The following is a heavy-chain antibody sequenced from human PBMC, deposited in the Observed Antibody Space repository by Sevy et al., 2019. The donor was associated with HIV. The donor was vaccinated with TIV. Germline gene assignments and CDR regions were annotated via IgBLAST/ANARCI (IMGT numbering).Heavy chain of an antibody. D-gene: IGHD3-3*01. J-gene: IGHJ6*02. CDR3: ATLGFWSENPFYGTDV. CDR2: FDPEEGET. Sequence: ASVKVSCKVSGYTLTKLPMHWVRQAPGKGLEWMGGFDPEEGETIYAQRFQGSVTMTEDTFTDTAYMELCSLGSEDTAVYYCATLGFWSENPFYGTDVWGQGTTVTVSS. CDR1: GYTLTKLP. V-gene: IGHV1-24*01.